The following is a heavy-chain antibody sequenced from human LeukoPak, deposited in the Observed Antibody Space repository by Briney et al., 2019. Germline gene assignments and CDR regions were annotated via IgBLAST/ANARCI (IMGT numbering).Heavy chain of an antibody. V-gene: IGHV3-23*01. CDR3: AKDDAWLRFGE. J-gene: IGHJ4*02. D-gene: IGHD3-10*01. CDR1: GFTFSNHG. CDR2: ISPSGDIT. Sequence: GGTLRLSCAASGFTFSNHGMNWVRQAPGKGLEWVSGISPSGDITYYADSVKGRFTISRDNSKNTLYLEVIGLTAEDTAVYYCAKDDAWLRFGEWSQGTLVTVSS.